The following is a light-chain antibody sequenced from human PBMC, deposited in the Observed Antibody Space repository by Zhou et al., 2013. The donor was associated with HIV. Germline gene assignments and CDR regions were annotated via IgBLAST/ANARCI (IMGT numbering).Light chain of an antibody. CDR1: QSVGQN. V-gene: IGKV3-11*01. CDR2: DTS. J-gene: IGKJ3*01. CDR3: QQRGNWPLT. Sequence: PGERATLSCRASQSVGQNLGWYQQKPGQAPRLLIYDTSSRATGIPARFSGSGSGTDFTLTISNLEPEDFAVYYCQQRGNWPLTFGPGTKVDVK.